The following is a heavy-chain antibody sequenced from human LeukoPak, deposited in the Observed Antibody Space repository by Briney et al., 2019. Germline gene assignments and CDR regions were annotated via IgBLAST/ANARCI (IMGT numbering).Heavy chain of an antibody. D-gene: IGHD2-15*01. Sequence: PSETLSLTCTVSGGSISSSSYYWGWIRQPPGKGLEWIGSIYYSGSTYYNPSLKSRVTISVDTSKNQFSLKLSSVTAADMAVYYCAREATATGFDAFDIWGQGTMVTVSS. CDR2: IYYSGST. CDR3: AREATATGFDAFDI. J-gene: IGHJ3*02. CDR1: GGSISSSSYY. V-gene: IGHV4-39*01.